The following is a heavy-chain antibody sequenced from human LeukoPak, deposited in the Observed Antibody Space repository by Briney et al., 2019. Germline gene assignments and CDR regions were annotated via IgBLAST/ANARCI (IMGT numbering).Heavy chain of an antibody. CDR3: ATANFDTSGVYYGPLGY. CDR2: IKSKITGETT. CDR1: GFTVSSNY. Sequence: PGGSLRLSCAASGFTVSSNYMSWVRQAPGKGLEWVGRIKSKITGETTDYATFVKGRFTIFRDDSKNTVHLNMNSLQIEDTAVYYCATANFDTSGVYYGPLGYWGQGALVSVSS. V-gene: IGHV3-15*01. D-gene: IGHD4-17*01. J-gene: IGHJ4*02.